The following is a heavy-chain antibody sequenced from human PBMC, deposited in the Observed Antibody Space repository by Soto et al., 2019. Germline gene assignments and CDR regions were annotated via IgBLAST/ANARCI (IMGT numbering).Heavy chain of an antibody. Sequence: PSETLSLTCAVYGGSFSGYYWSWIRQPPGKGLEWIGEINHSGSTNYNPSLKSRVTISVDTSKNQFSLKLSSVTAADTAVYYCARGILEWFPKIRFYYYMDVWGKGTTVTVSS. CDR2: INHSGST. CDR3: ARGILEWFPKIRFYYYMDV. J-gene: IGHJ6*03. V-gene: IGHV4-34*01. D-gene: IGHD3-3*01. CDR1: GGSFSGYY.